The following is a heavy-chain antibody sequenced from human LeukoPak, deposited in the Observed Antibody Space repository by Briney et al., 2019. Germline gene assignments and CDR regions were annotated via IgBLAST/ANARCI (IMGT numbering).Heavy chain of an antibody. CDR1: GFAFSSYN. Sequence: GGSLRLSCSASGFAFSSYNMNWVRQAPGKGLEWVSSISFSSSYIYYADSVKGRFTISRDNAKNSLYLQMNSLRAEDTAVYYCARDLFDYMDVWGKGTTVTVSS. J-gene: IGHJ6*03. CDR3: ARDLFDYMDV. CDR2: ISFSSSYI. V-gene: IGHV3-21*01. D-gene: IGHD2-21*01.